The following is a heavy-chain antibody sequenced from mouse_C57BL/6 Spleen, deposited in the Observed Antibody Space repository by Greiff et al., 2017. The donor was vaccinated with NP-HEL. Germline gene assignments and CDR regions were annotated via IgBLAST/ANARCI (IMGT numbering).Heavy chain of an antibody. D-gene: IGHD2-5*01. Sequence: QVQLQQSGPGLVQPSQSLSITCTVSGFSFTSYGVHWVRQSPGKGLEWLGVIWRGGSTDYNAAFMSRLSITKDNSKSQVFFKMNSLQADDTAIYYCAKEAYYSNYDAMDYWGQGTSVTVSS. V-gene: IGHV2-5*01. CDR2: IWRGGST. J-gene: IGHJ4*01. CDR3: AKEAYYSNYDAMDY. CDR1: GFSFTSYG.